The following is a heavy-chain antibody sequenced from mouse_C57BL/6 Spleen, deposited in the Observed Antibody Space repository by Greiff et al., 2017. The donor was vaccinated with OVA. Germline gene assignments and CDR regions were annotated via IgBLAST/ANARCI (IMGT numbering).Heavy chain of an antibody. CDR3: ARGTGTRGFDY. Sequence: VQLQQPGAELVRPGSSVKLSCKASGYTFTSYWMDWVKQRPGQGLEWIGNIYPSDSETHYNQKFKDKATLTVDKSSSTAYMQLSSRTSEDSAVDYCARGTGTRGFDYWGQGTTLTVSS. CDR1: GYTFTSYW. V-gene: IGHV1-61*01. J-gene: IGHJ2*01. CDR2: IYPSDSET. D-gene: IGHD4-1*01.